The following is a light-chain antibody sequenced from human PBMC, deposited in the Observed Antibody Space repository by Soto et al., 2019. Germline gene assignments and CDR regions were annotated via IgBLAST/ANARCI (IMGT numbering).Light chain of an antibody. V-gene: IGKV4-1*01. CDR3: QQYYSTPLT. CDR1: QSVLYSSSNKNY. CDR2: WAS. Sequence: DIVMTQSPDSLAVSLGERATINCKSSQSVLYSSSNKNYLAWYQQKPGQPPKLLIYWASTRESGVPDRFSGRGSGTDFTLTIVSLHAEDVAVYYCQQYYSTPLTFGGGTKVEIK. J-gene: IGKJ4*01.